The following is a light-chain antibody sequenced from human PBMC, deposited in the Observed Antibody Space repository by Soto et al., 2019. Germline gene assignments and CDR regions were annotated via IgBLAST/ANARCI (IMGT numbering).Light chain of an antibody. CDR1: QSLAYSDGNTY. V-gene: IGKV2-30*01. CDR2: KVS. Sequence: DVVMTQSPLSLPVTLGQPASISCRSSQSLAYSDGNTYLNWFQQRPGQSPRRLIYKVSNRDSWVPGRFSGSGSGTDFTLKISRVEAEDVGVSYCMQGTHCPPYTFGQGTKLEIK. CDR3: MQGTHCPPYT. J-gene: IGKJ2*01.